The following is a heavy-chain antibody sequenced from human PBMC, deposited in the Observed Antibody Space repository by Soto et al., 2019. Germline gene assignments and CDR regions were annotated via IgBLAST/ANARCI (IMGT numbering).Heavy chain of an antibody. CDR2: IYYSGST. V-gene: IGHV4-31*03. Sequence: QVQLQESGPGLVKPSQTLSLTCTVSGGSISSGGYYWSWIRQHPGKGLEWIGYIYYSGSTYYNPSLKIRVTISLDTSKNQFSLKLSSVTAADTAVYYCARDSLRFLEWLDAFDIWGQGTMVTVSS. CDR3: ARDSLRFLEWLDAFDI. CDR1: GGSISSGGYY. J-gene: IGHJ3*02. D-gene: IGHD3-3*01.